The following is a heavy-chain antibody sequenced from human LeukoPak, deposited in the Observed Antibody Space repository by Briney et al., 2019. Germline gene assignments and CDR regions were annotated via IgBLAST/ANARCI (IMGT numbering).Heavy chain of an antibody. CDR1: GFTFDDHA. D-gene: IGHD3-9*01. J-gene: IGHJ4*02. CDR3: AKIDYDTYD. Sequence: PGGSLRLSCVASGFTFDDHAMHWVRQAPGKGLEWVSGISWNSFSIDYADSVKGRFTISRDNAKNSLYLQMNSLRAEDTALYYCAKIDYDTYDWGQGTLVTVSS. CDR2: ISWNSFSI. V-gene: IGHV3-9*01.